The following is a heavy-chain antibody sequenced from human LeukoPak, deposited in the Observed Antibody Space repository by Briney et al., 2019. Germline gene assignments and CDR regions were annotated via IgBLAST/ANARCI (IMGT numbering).Heavy chain of an antibody. J-gene: IGHJ4*02. V-gene: IGHV4-34*01. CDR2: INHSGST. CDR1: GGSFSGYY. CDR3: ARGAPYYFDH. Sequence: SETLSLTCAVYGGSFSGYYWSWIRQPPGKGLEWIGEINHSGSTNYNPSLKSRVTISVDTSKNQFSLKLSSVTAADTAVYYCARGAPYYFDHWGQGTLVTVSS.